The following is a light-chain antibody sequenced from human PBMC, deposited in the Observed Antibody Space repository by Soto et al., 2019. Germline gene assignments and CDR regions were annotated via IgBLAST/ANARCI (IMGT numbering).Light chain of an antibody. V-gene: IGKV1-39*01. CDR2: AAS. CDR1: QSISSY. J-gene: IGKJ1*01. Sequence: DIQMTPSPSSLSASVGDRVTITCRASQSISSYLNWSQQKPGKAPKLLIYAASSLQSGVPSRFSGSGSGTDFTLTISSLQPEDFATYDCQQSYRTPKTFGQETKVEIK. CDR3: QQSYRTPKT.